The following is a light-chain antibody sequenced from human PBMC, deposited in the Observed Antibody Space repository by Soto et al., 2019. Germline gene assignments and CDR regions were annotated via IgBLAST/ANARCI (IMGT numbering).Light chain of an antibody. CDR1: QSVSSSY. J-gene: IGKJ3*01. Sequence: EIVLTQSPGTLSLSPGERATLSCRASQSVSSSYLAWYQQKPGQAPRLLIYGAFYRATGIPDRFSGSGSGTDFTLTFSRLEPEDFAVYYCQQYGDSPATFGPGTKVDIK. V-gene: IGKV3-20*01. CDR2: GAF. CDR3: QQYGDSPAT.